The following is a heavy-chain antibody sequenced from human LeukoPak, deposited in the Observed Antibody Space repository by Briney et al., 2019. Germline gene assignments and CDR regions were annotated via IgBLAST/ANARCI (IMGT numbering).Heavy chain of an antibody. V-gene: IGHV3-23*01. CDR2: ISGSGSGT. J-gene: IGHJ6*02. CDR1: GFPFRNYA. D-gene: IGHD3-10*01. Sequence: GGSLRLSCEASGFPFRNYAMSWVRQAPGKGLEWVSSISGSGSGTYYADSVKGRSTISRDNSKNTTYLQINTLRAENTAVYYCAKEKAGFGELIALGLDVWGRGTTVTVSS. CDR3: AKEKAGFGELIALGLDV.